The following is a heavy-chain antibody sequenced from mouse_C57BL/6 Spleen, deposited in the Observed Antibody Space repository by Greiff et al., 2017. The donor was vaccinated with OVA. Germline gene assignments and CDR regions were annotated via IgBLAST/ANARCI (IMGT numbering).Heavy chain of an antibody. CDR3: ARDGNYVRSWYFDV. D-gene: IGHD2-1*01. V-gene: IGHV1-64*01. CDR1: GYTFTSYW. CDR2: IHPNSGST. Sequence: QVQLQQPGAELVKPGASVKLSCKASGYTFTSYWMHWVKQRPGQGLEWIGMIHPNSGSTNYNEKFKSKATLTVDKSSSTAYMQLSSLTSEDSAVYYCARDGNYVRSWYFDVWGTGTTVTVSS. J-gene: IGHJ1*03.